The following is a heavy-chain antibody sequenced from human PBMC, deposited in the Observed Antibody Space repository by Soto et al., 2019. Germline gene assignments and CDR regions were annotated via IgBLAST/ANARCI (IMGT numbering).Heavy chain of an antibody. V-gene: IGHV5-10-1*01. CDR2: IDPSDSYT. D-gene: IGHD2-21*02. CDR3: ARQALGLSAGMDV. Sequence: GDSLTISCQASGYSFTSYWISWVRPMPGKGLEWMGRIDPSDSYTNYSPSFQGHVTISADKSISTAYLQWSSLKASDTAMYYCARQALGLSAGMDVWGQGTTVTVSS. CDR1: GYSFTSYW. J-gene: IGHJ6*02.